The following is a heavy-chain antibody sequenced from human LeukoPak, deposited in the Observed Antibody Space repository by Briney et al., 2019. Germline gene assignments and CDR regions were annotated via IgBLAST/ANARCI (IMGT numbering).Heavy chain of an antibody. D-gene: IGHD3-10*01. Sequence: PGGSLRLSCAASGFTFSIYAMNWVRQAPGKGLEWISTIGGSGGSTYYADSVKGRFTISRDNSRNTLYLQMNSLRAEDTAIYYCAKDRDYFGSGSYYKGPFDYWGQGTLATVSS. V-gene: IGHV3-23*01. CDR1: GFTFSIYA. CDR2: IGGSGGST. J-gene: IGHJ4*02. CDR3: AKDRDYFGSGSYYKGPFDY.